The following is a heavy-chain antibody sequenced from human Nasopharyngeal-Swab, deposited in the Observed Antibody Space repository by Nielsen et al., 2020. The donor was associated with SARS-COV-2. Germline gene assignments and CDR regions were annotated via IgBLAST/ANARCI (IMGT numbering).Heavy chain of an antibody. J-gene: IGHJ4*02. CDR2: ISYDGSNK. D-gene: IGHD5-24*01. V-gene: IGHV3-30-3*01. Sequence: GEFLKISCAASGFTFSSYAMHWVRQAPGKGLEWVAVISYDGSNKYYADSVKGRFTISRDNAKNSLYLQMSNLRAEDTAVYYCACLDMYTTGFWGQGTLVTVSS. CDR3: ACLDMYTTGF. CDR1: GFTFSSYA.